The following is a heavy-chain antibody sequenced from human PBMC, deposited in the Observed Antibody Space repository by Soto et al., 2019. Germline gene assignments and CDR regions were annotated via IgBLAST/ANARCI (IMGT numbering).Heavy chain of an antibody. CDR2: ISYDGSNK. D-gene: IGHD2-8*01. V-gene: IGHV3-30*18. CDR1: GFTFSSYG. CDR3: AKARRYCTNGVCPDAFDI. Sequence: GSLRLSCAASGFTFSSYGMHWVRQAPGKGLEWVAVISYDGSNKYYADSVKGRFTISRDNSKNTLYLQMNSLRAEDTAVYYCAKARRYCTNGVCPDAFDIWGQGTMVTVSS. J-gene: IGHJ3*02.